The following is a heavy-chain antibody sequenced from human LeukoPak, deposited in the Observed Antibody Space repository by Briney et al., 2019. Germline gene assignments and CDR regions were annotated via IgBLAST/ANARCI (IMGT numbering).Heavy chain of an antibody. Sequence: PVASVKVSCKASGYTFTSYAMHWVRQAPGQRLEWMGWSNAGNGNTKYSQEFQGRVTITRDTSASTVYMELSSLRSEDTAVYYCARDGNPLPADYWGQGTLVTVSS. CDR2: SNAGNGNT. V-gene: IGHV1-3*02. J-gene: IGHJ4*02. CDR3: ARDGNPLPADY. D-gene: IGHD2-15*01. CDR1: GYTFTSYA.